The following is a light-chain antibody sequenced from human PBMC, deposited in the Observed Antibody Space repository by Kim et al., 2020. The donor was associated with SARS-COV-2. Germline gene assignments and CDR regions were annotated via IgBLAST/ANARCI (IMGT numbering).Light chain of an antibody. V-gene: IGLV3-19*01. J-gene: IGLJ2*01. CDR3: NSRDSSGNHLV. CDR1: SLRSYY. CDR2: GKN. Sequence: SSELTQDPAVSVALGQTVRITCQGDSLRSYYASWYQQKPGQAPVFVIYGKNNRPSGIPDRFSGSSSVNTASLTITGAQAEDEADYYGNSRDSSGNHLVFGGVRQLTVL.